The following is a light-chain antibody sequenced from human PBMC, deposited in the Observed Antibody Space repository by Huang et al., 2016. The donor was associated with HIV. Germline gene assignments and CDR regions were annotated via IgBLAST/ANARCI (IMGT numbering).Light chain of an antibody. CDR2: DAS. J-gene: IGKJ4*01. V-gene: IGKV1-33*01. Sequence: DIQMTQSPSSLSASVGVRVTITCQASQDINNFLNWYQQKPGKAPKLLILDASNLQTGVPSRFSGSGSGTHFTFTITSLQRDDIGTYYCQQYDDVPISFGGGTKV. CDR1: QDINNF. CDR3: QQYDDVPIS.